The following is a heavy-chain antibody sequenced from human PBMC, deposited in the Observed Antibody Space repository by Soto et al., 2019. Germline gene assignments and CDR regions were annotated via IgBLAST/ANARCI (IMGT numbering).Heavy chain of an antibody. CDR3: ARVRWGGYNEFYYFDY. V-gene: IGHV1-69*01. CDR1: GGTFSSYA. J-gene: IGHJ4*02. Sequence: QVQLVQSGAEVKKPGSSVKVSCKASGGTFSSYAISWVRQAPGQGLEWMGGIIPIFGTANYAQKFQGRVTITADESTSTAYMELSSLRSEDTAVDYCARVRWGGYNEFYYFDYWGQGTLVTVSS. D-gene: IGHD5-12*01. CDR2: IIPIFGTA.